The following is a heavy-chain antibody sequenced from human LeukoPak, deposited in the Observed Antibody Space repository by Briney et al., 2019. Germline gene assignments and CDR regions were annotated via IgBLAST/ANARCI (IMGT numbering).Heavy chain of an antibody. D-gene: IGHD1-14*01. CDR3: ARGYRGSDAFDI. CDR2: INHSGST. V-gene: IGHV4-34*01. J-gene: IGHJ3*02. CDR1: GGSFSGYY. Sequence: SETLSLTCAVYGGSFSGYYWSWIRQPPGKGLEWIGEINHSGSTNYNPSLKSRVTISVDTSKNQFSLKLSSVTAADTAVSYCARGYRGSDAFDIWGQGTMVTVSS.